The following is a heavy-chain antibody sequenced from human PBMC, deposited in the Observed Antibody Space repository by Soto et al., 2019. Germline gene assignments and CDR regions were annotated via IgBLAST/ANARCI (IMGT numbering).Heavy chain of an antibody. D-gene: IGHD6-13*01. Sequence: GGSLRLSCAASGFTFSSYGMHWVRQAPGKGLEWVAVIWYDGSNKYYADSVKGRFTISRDNSKNTLYLQMNSLRAEDTAVYYCARQQLVHWRGYYFDYWGQGTLVTVSS. J-gene: IGHJ4*02. CDR1: GFTFSSYG. V-gene: IGHV3-33*01. CDR2: IWYDGSNK. CDR3: ARQQLVHWRGYYFDY.